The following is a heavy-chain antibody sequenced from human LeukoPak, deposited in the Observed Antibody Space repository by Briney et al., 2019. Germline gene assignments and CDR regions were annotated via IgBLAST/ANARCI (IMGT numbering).Heavy chain of an antibody. D-gene: IGHD1-7*01. Sequence: ASVKVSCKTSGYTFANYDIYWVRQAPGQGLEWMGWISAYNGNTNYAQKLQGRVTMTTDTSTSTAYMKLRSLRSDDTAVYYCARDRNYADAFDIWGQGTMVTVSS. CDR3: ARDRNYADAFDI. V-gene: IGHV1-18*01. CDR2: ISAYNGNT. CDR1: GYTFANYD. J-gene: IGHJ3*02.